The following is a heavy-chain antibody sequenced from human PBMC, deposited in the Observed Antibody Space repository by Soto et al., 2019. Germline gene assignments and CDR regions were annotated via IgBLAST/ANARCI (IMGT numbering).Heavy chain of an antibody. D-gene: IGHD4-17*01. Sequence: QVQLQESGPGLVKPSETLSLICSVSGGSISSYCWSWIRQPPGKGLEWIGCIYSSGSTNYNTSLKSRVTMSADTYKNQFSLKVSSVTAADTAVYFCARAYGDSYFDYWGQGTLVTVSS. V-gene: IGHV4-59*01. J-gene: IGHJ4*02. CDR1: GGSISSYC. CDR3: ARAYGDSYFDY. CDR2: IYSSGST.